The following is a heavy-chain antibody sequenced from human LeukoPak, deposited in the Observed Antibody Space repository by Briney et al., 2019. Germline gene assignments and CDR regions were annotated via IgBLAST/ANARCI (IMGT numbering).Heavy chain of an antibody. CDR2: AYYSGST. CDR3: ARVMSYSSGWYVPYFDY. J-gene: IGHJ4*02. Sequence: SETLSLTCTVSGGSISSSSYYWGWIRQPPGKGLEWIGSAYYSGSTYYNPSLKSRVTISVDTSKNQFSLKLSSVTAADTAVYYCARVMSYSSGWYVPYFDYWGQGTLVTVSS. D-gene: IGHD6-19*01. CDR1: GGSISSSSYY. V-gene: IGHV4-39*07.